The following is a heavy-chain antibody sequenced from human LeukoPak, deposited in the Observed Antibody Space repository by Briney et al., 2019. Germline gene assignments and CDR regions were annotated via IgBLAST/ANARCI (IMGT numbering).Heavy chain of an antibody. CDR2: IKLDGSEK. CDR3: ARGGTPRSGYYVC. V-gene: IGHV3-7*01. CDR1: GFTFSTYW. J-gene: IGHJ4*02. D-gene: IGHD3-22*01. Sequence: GGSLRLSCAASGFTFSTYWMSWVRQAPGKGLEWVANIKLDGSEKYYADSVKGRFTISRDNAKNSLYLQMNSLRVEDTAVYYCARGGTPRSGYYVCWGQGTQVTVSS.